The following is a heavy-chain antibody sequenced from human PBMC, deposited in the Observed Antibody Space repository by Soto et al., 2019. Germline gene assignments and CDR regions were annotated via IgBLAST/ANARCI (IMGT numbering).Heavy chain of an antibody. CDR2: IIPILGIA. Sequence: QVQLVQSGAEVQKPGSSVKVSCKASGGTFSSYTISWVRQAPGQGLEWMGRIIPILGIANYAQKFQGRVTITADKSTSTAYMELSSLRSEDTAVYYCARSAPSNDAFDIWGQGTMVTVSS. CDR1: GGTFSSYT. V-gene: IGHV1-69*02. J-gene: IGHJ3*02. CDR3: ARSAPSNDAFDI.